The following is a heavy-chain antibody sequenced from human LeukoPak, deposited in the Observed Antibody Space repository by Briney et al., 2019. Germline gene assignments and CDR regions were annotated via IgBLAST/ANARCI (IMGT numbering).Heavy chain of an antibody. Sequence: GGSLRLSCAASGFTFSSYAMHWVRQAPGKGLEWVAVISYDGSNKHYADSVKGRFTISRDNSKNTLYLQMNSLRAEDTAVYYCARGMSIAARGPVNDYWGQGTLVTVSS. V-gene: IGHV3-30-3*01. CDR2: ISYDGSNK. J-gene: IGHJ4*02. CDR3: ARGMSIAARGPVNDY. D-gene: IGHD6-6*01. CDR1: GFTFSSYA.